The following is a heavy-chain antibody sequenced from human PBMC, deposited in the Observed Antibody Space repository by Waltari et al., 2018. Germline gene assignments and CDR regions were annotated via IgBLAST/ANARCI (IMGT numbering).Heavy chain of an antibody. V-gene: IGHV3-48*03. J-gene: IGHJ6*02. CDR3: VRDELGSGSTRVDV. CDR2: IDSSGSGT. D-gene: IGHD1-7*01. CDR1: GFPLSRHE. Sequence: EVQLVESGGGLVQPGGSLRPSCAASGFPLSRHEMNWVRQAPGKGLGWVSYIDSSGSGTLYADSLKGRFTVSRDNANNSLHLQINSLRAEDTATYYCVRDELGSGSTRVDVWGQGTTVTVSS.